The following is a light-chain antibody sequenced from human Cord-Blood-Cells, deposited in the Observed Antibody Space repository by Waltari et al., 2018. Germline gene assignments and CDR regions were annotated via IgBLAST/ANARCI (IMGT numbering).Light chain of an antibody. CDR1: SSDVGGYNY. CDR2: EVS. J-gene: IGLJ2*01. CDR3: SSYAGSNNLV. V-gene: IGLV2-8*01. Sequence: QSALTQPPSASGSPGQSVTISCTGTSSDVGGYNYVSWYQQHPGKAPKLMIYEVSKRPSGGPDRFSGSKSGNTASRTVSGRQAEDEADYYCSSYAGSNNLVFGGGTKLTVL.